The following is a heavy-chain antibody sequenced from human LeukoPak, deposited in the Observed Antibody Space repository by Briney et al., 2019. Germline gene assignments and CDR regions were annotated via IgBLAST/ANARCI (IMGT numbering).Heavy chain of an antibody. CDR2: ISWNSGSI. CDR3: AKDRLSSGGFDY. V-gene: IGHV3-9*01. Sequence: PGGSLRLSCAASGFTFDDYAMHWVRQAPGKGLEWVSGISWNSGSIGYADSVKGRFTISRDNAKNSLYLQMNSLRAEDTALYYCAKDRLSSGGFDYWGQGTLVTVSS. D-gene: IGHD6-19*01. CDR1: GFTFDDYA. J-gene: IGHJ4*02.